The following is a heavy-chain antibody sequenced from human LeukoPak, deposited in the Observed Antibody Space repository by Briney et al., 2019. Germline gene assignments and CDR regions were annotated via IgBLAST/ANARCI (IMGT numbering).Heavy chain of an antibody. CDR1: GGTFSSYA. Sequence: ASVKVSCKASGGTFSSYAISWVRQAPGQGLEWMGGIIPIFGTANYAQKFQGRVTITADESTSTAYMELSSLRSEDTAVYYCARAPKGIQLWPLYFDYWGQGTLVTVSS. V-gene: IGHV1-69*13. CDR2: IIPIFGTA. CDR3: ARAPKGIQLWPLYFDY. D-gene: IGHD5-18*01. J-gene: IGHJ4*02.